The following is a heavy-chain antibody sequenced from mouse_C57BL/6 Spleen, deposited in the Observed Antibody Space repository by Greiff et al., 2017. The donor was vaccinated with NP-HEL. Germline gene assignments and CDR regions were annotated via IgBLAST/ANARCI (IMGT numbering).Heavy chain of an antibody. V-gene: IGHV1-64*01. J-gene: IGHJ4*01. D-gene: IGHD1-1*01. CDR3: ARSGITTVVDYYAMDY. CDR1: GYTFTSYW. Sequence: VKLQQPGAELVKPGASVKLSCKASGYTFTSYWMHWVKQRPGQGLEWIGMIHPNSSSTNYNEKFKSKATLTVDKSSSTAYMQLSSLTSEDSAVYYCARSGITTVVDYYAMDYWGQGTSVTVSS. CDR2: IHPNSSST.